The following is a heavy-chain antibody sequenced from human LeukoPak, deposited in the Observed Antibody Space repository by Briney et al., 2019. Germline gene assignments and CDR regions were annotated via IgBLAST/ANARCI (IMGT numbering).Heavy chain of an antibody. Sequence: GRSLRLSCAASGFTFSSYGMLWVREAPGRGLEGVAVISYGGSNKYYADSVKGRFTISRDNSKNTLYLQMNSLRAEDTAVYYCAKEATDTSRFFDIGGRGTMATVSS. CDR2: ISYGGSNK. V-gene: IGHV3-30*18. D-gene: IGHD5-18*01. CDR1: GFTFSSYG. CDR3: AKEATDTSRFFDI. J-gene: IGHJ3*02.